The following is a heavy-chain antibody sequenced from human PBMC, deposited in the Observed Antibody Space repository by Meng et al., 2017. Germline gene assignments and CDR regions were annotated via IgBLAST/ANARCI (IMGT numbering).Heavy chain of an antibody. CDR3: ARVDRNDDADFDY. J-gene: IGHJ4*02. V-gene: IGHV1-69*06. CDR1: GGTFSSYA. CDR2: IIPIFGTA. Sequence: QGEAVHAGAEGKKPGSSVKVSCKASGGTFSSYAISWLRQAPGQGLEWMGGIIPIFGTANYAQKFQGRVTITADKSTSTAYMELSSLRSEDTAVYYCARVDRNDDADFDYWGQGTLVTVSS. D-gene: IGHD1-1*01.